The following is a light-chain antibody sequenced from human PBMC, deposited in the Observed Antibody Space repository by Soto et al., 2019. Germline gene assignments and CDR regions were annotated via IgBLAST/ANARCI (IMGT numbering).Light chain of an antibody. V-gene: IGKV3-20*01. J-gene: IGKJ2*01. Sequence: EIVMTQSRRTLYLSPGERATLSCRASQSVSSSYLAWYQQKPGQAPRLLIYGASSRATGIPDRFSGSGSGTDFTVTISRLEPEDFAVYYCQQYGSSPPMYTFGQGTKLEIK. CDR2: GAS. CDR3: QQYGSSPPMYT. CDR1: QSVSSSY.